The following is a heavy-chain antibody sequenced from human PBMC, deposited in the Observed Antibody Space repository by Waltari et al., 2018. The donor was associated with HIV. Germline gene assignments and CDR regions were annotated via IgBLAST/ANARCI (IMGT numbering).Heavy chain of an antibody. CDR1: GGSISSGDYY. CDR3: ARLGGLMVYSIQYWSFDL. D-gene: IGHD2-8*01. J-gene: IGHJ2*01. CDR2: IHDSGST. Sequence: QVQLQESGPGLVKPSQTLSLSCTVSGGSISSGDYYWSWIRQPPGKGLEWIGYIHDSGSTAYNPSLKSRVTVSVDRSQNQFSLKLTSVTAADTAVYYCARLGGLMVYSIQYWSFDLWGRGTPITVSS. V-gene: IGHV4-30-4*01.